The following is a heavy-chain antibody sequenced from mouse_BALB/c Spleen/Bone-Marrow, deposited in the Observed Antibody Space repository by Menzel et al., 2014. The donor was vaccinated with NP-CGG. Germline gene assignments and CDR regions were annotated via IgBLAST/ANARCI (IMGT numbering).Heavy chain of an antibody. CDR3: AREATYYAYSDY. V-gene: IGHV1-4*02. D-gene: IGHD1-2*01. Sequence: VKLQESAGELARPGASVKMSCKASGYTFTSNTVQWVKQRPGQGLEWIGYINPTRGYTDYNQKFKDKTTLTADKSSSTAYMQLSSLTSEDSAVYYCAREATYYAYSDYWGQGTILTVSS. J-gene: IGHJ2*01. CDR1: GYTFTSNT. CDR2: INPTRGYT.